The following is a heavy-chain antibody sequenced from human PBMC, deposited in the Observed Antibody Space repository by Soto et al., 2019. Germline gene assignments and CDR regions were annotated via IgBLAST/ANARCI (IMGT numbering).Heavy chain of an antibody. J-gene: IGHJ4*02. CDR2: ISYDGSNK. CDR1: GSTFSSYG. D-gene: IGHD3-9*01. Sequence: GGSLRLSCAASGSTFSSYGMHWVRQAPGKGLEWVAVISYDGSNKYYADSVKGRFTISRDNSKNTLYLQMNSLRAEDTAVYYLTSAFLTWYSLPIPAPDHWGQGALVAVSS. CDR3: TSAFLTWYSLPIPAPDH. V-gene: IGHV3-30*03.